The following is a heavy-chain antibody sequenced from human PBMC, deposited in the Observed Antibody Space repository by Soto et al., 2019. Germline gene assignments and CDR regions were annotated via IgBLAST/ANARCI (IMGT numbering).Heavy chain of an antibody. CDR2: TRKSGGA. CDR3: ASHLVMAGTRGFDH. CDR1: SGSVFSSNW. J-gene: IGHJ4*02. Sequence: QVQLQESGPGLVKPSGTLSLTCAVSSGSVFSSNWWSWVRLPPGKGPEWIGETRKSGGANYNASLQRRVTITVDRSRNHIFLELSSVTAADTAVYYCASHLVMAGTRGFDHWGLGTVVTVSS. V-gene: IGHV4-4*02. D-gene: IGHD6-19*01.